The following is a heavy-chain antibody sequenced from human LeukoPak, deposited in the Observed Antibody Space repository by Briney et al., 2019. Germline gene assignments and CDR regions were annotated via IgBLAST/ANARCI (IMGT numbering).Heavy chain of an antibody. CDR1: GFTFDDYA. V-gene: IGHV3-9*01. J-gene: IGHJ4*02. CDR3: AKDRRYSSSWIGGGFDY. Sequence: PGGSLRLSCAASGFTFDDYAMHWVRQAPGKGLEWASGISWNSGSIGYADSVKGRFTISRDNAKNSLYLQMNSLRAEDTALYYCAKDRRYSSSWIGGGFDYWGQGTLVTVSS. CDR2: ISWNSGSI. D-gene: IGHD6-13*01.